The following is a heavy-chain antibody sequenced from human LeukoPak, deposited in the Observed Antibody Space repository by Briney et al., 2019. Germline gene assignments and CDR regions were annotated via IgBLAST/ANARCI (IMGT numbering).Heavy chain of an antibody. CDR3: ARGSSWWVRISSH. CDR2: ISFDVNNK. J-gene: IGHJ4*02. V-gene: IGHV3-30-3*01. Sequence: GGSLRLSCAASGFTFTSYAMHWVRQAPGKGLEWLAIISFDVNNKYYADSVKGRFTISRDNSTLYLHMNSLTLEDTAVYYCARGSSWWVRISSHWGQRTLVTVSS. CDR1: GFTFTSYA. D-gene: IGHD6-13*01.